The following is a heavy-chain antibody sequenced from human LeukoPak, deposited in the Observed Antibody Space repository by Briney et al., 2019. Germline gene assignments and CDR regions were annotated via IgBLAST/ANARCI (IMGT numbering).Heavy chain of an antibody. CDR3: VRLRRNSDRSGYYYFYNY. CDR2: IKPTSTSI. V-gene: IGHV3-21*01. J-gene: IGHJ4*02. CDR1: GFTFSDYS. D-gene: IGHD3-22*01. Sequence: GGSLRLSCAASGFTFSDYSINWVRRAPGKGLEWVSSIKPTSTSIHYADAVKGRFTITRDNAKCSLYLQMNRQRAEDTARDYYVRLRRNSDRSGYYYFYNYWGQGIEVAVSS.